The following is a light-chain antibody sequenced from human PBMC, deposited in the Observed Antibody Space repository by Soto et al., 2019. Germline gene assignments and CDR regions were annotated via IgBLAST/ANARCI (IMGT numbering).Light chain of an antibody. CDR3: SSYTISGTPLYV. CDR1: TGDVGAYDY. V-gene: IGLV2-14*01. J-gene: IGLJ1*01. Sequence: QSALTQPASVSGSPGQSITVSCTGTTGDVGAYDYVSWYQQHPGKAPKLIIYEVSNRPAGVSNRFSGSKSGNTASLNIFGLQAEDEADYYCSSYTISGTPLYVFGTGTKLTVL. CDR2: EVS.